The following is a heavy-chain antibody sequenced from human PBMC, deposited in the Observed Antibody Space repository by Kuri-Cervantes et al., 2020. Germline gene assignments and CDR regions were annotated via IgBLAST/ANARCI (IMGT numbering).Heavy chain of an antibody. CDR3: ARATLAVAGDNFDY. CDR2: ISAYNGDT. D-gene: IGHD6-19*01. J-gene: IGHJ4*02. CDR1: GYTFTSYG. V-gene: IGHV1-18*01. Sequence: AAVKVSCKASGYTFTSYGISWVRQAPGQGLEWMGWISAYNGDTNYAQKLQGRVTMTTDTSTSTAYMELRSLRSDDTAVYYCARATLAVAGDNFDYWGQGTLVTVSS.